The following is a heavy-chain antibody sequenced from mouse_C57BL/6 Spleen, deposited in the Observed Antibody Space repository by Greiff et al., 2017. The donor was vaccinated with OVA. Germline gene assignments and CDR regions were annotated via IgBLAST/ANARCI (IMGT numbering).Heavy chain of an antibody. Sequence: QVQLKESGAELVKPGASVKISCKASGYAFSSYWMNWVKQRPGKGLEWIGQIYPGDGDTNYNGKFKGKATLTADKSSSTAYMQLSSLTSEDSAVYFCARSRGAAQAHYWGQGTTLTVSS. CDR2: IYPGDGDT. CDR3: ARSRGAAQAHY. J-gene: IGHJ2*01. CDR1: GYAFSSYW. D-gene: IGHD3-2*02. V-gene: IGHV1-80*01.